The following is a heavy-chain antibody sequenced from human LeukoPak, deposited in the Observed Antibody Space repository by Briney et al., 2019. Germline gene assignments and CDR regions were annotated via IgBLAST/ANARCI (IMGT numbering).Heavy chain of an antibody. CDR1: GGSIGYFY. CDR2: IFHTGST. J-gene: IGHJ6*02. CDR3: ARDHAVVVAAIAYYYYGMDV. V-gene: IGHV4-59*12. Sequence: SETLSLTCTVSGGSIGYFYWGWIRQSPGKGLEWIGYIFHTGSTTYNPSLKSRVTISIDTSKKQFSLKLSSVTAADTAVYYCARDHAVVVAAIAYYYYGMDVWGQGTTVTVSS. D-gene: IGHD2-15*01.